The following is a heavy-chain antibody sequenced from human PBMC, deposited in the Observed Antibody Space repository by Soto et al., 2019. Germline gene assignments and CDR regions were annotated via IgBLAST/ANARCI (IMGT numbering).Heavy chain of an antibody. CDR3: ANRARALYYYGMVV. Sequence: GGSLRLSCAASGFTFSSYDMTWVRQAPGKGLEWVSVISGSGDSTYYADSVKGRFTISRDNSKNTLYLQMNSLRAEDTAVYYCANRARALYYYGMVVWGQGTTVTVSS. J-gene: IGHJ6*02. CDR2: ISGSGDST. V-gene: IGHV3-23*01. CDR1: GFTFSSYD.